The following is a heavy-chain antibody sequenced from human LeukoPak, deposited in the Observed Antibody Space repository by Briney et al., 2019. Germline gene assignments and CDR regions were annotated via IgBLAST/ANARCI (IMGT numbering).Heavy chain of an antibody. CDR1: GFTVSSNY. V-gene: IGHV3-53*01. J-gene: IGHJ3*02. D-gene: IGHD6-13*01. Sequence: GGSLRLSCAASGFTVSSNYMSWVRQAPGKGLEWVSVIYSGGSTYCADSVKGRFTISRDNSKNTLYLQMNSLRAEDTAVYYCAIAAAGPGAFDIWGQGTMVTVSS. CDR2: IYSGGST. CDR3: AIAAAGPGAFDI.